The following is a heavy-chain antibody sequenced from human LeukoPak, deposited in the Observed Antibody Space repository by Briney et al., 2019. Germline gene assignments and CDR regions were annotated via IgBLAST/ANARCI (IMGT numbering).Heavy chain of an antibody. CDR3: ARDLTGGGDFDY. V-gene: IGHV3-30*04. D-gene: IGHD2-21*01. CDR1: GFTFSSNA. J-gene: IGHJ4*02. Sequence: PGGSLRLSCAASGFTFSSNAMHWVRQAPGKGLEWVAVISYDGSNKYYADSVKGRFTISRDNSKNTLYLQMNSLRAEDTAVYYCARDLTGGGDFDYWGQGTLVAVSS. CDR2: ISYDGSNK.